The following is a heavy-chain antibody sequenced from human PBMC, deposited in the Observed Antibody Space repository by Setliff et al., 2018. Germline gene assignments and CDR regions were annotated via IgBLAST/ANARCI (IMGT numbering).Heavy chain of an antibody. CDR2: VHFGGDT. J-gene: IGHJ4*02. V-gene: IGHV4-59*01. Sequence: SETLSLTCTVSGGGSINNYYWSWVRQSPGKGLEWIGFVHFGGDTNYNPSLKSRVTMSADTSNNQFSLNLRSVTAADTAVYYCARYRNYFDSSGQTQYYFDYWGQGTLVTSPQ. CDR1: GGGSINNYY. CDR3: ARYRNYFDSSGQTQYYFDY. D-gene: IGHD3-22*01.